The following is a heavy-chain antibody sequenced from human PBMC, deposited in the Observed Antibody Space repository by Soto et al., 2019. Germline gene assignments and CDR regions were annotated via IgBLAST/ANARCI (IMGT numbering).Heavy chain of an antibody. CDR2: FTTSGDFT. J-gene: IGHJ4*02. V-gene: IGHV3-23*01. Sequence: EVQLLDSGGALVQPGGSLRLSCATSGFTFSNHAMSWVRQAPGKGLEWVSTFTTSGDFTYYADSVKGRFTISRDNSKSTLYLQMNSLRVEDTAGYYFARLVTDWGQGTLVTVSS. D-gene: IGHD4-4*01. CDR1: GFTFSNHA. CDR3: ARLVTD.